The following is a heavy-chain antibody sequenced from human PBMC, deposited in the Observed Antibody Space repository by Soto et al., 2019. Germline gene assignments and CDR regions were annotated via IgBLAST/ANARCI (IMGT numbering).Heavy chain of an antibody. CDR1: GDSVSSNSAA. V-gene: IGHV6-1*01. CDR2: TYYRSKWYN. D-gene: IGHD6-13*01. CDR3: ARDPIAAAGREVNYGMDV. Sequence: SQTLSLTCAISGDSVSSNSAAWSWIRQSPSRGLEWLGRTYYRSKWYNDYAVSVKSRITINPDTSKNQFSLQLNSVTPEDTAVYYCARDPIAAAGREVNYGMDVWGQGTTVTVSS. J-gene: IGHJ6*02.